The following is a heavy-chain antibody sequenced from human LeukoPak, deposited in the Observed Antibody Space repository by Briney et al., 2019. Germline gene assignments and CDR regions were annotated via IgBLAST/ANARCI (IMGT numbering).Heavy chain of an antibody. CDR1: GFTFSSYS. CDR2: ISSSSSTI. J-gene: IGHJ4*02. D-gene: IGHD5-18*01. CDR3: ARRGGGYSYVHFDY. Sequence: GGSLRLSCAASGFTFSSYSMNWVRQAPGKGLEWVSYISSSSSTIYYADSVKGRFTISRDNAKNSPYLQMNSLRAEDTAVYYCARRGGGYSYVHFDYWGQGTLVTVSS. V-gene: IGHV3-48*04.